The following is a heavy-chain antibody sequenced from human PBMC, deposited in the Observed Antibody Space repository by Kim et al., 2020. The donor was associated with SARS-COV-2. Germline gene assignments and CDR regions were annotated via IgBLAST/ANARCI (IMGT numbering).Heavy chain of an antibody. J-gene: IGHJ6*02. CDR3: ARGIKIAVAVQGYYYYYGMDV. Sequence: SETLSLTCAVYGGSFSGYYWSWIRQPPGKGLEWIGEINHSGSTNYNPSLMSRVTISVDTSKNQFSLKLSSVTAADTAAYYCARGIKIAVAVQGYYYYYGMDVWGQGTTVTVSS. CDR2: INHSGST. D-gene: IGHD6-19*01. V-gene: IGHV4-34*01. CDR1: GGSFSGYY.